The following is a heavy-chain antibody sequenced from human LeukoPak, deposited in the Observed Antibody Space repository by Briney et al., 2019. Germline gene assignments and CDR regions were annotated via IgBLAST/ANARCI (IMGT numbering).Heavy chain of an antibody. D-gene: IGHD3-22*01. J-gene: IGHJ4*02. V-gene: IGHV1-2*06. CDR3: ARDDLGSGYLM. Sequence: ASVKVSCKASGYTFTGYYMHWVRQAPGQGLEWMGRINPNSGVTNYAQMFQGRVTMTRETSISTAYMELSRLRSDDTAVYYCARDDLGSGYLMWGEGTLVTVSS. CDR1: GYTFTGYY. CDR2: INPNSGVT.